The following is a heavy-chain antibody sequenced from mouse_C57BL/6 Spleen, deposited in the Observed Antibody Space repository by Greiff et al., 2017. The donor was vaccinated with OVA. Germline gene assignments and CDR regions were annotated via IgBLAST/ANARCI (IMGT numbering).Heavy chain of an antibody. J-gene: IGHJ3*01. D-gene: IGHD2-4*01. CDR2: INPSTGGT. CDR3: ARGWDYDWFAY. V-gene: IGHV1-42*01. CDR1: GYSFTGYY. Sequence: VQLKQSGPELVKPGASVKISCKASGYSFTGYYMNWVKQSPEKSLEWIGEINPSTGGTTYNQKFKAKATLTVDKSSSTAYMQLKSLTSEDSAVYYCARGWDYDWFAYWGQGTLVTVSA.